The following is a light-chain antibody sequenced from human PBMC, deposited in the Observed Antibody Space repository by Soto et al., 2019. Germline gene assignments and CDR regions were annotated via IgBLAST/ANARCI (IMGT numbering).Light chain of an antibody. V-gene: IGLV2-23*01. J-gene: IGLJ2*01. CDR3: SSYAGDTNSVV. CDR1: STDVGSYNL. CDR2: EGS. Sequence: QSALTQPASVSGAPGQSITIACTGNSTDVGSYNLVSWYQQHPGKAPKLLIYEGSKRPSGVSNRFSGSKSGNTASLTISGLQAEDEADYYCSSYAGDTNSVVFGGGTKVTVL.